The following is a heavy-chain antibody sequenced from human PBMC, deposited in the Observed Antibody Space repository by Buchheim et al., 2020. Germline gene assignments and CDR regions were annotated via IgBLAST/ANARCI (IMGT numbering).Heavy chain of an antibody. V-gene: IGHV3-7*01. D-gene: IGHD4-17*01. CDR2: IKPDGSEK. Sequence: EVQLVESGGGLVQPGGSLRLSCAASGFTISSYWTICIRQATGKGLEWVANIKPDGSEKYYVDSVKGRFTISRDNAKNSLYLQFISLRAVDTAVYYCAKAIRFTVNQFDFWGQGTL. CDR1: GFTISSYW. J-gene: IGHJ4*02. CDR3: AKAIRFTVNQFDF.